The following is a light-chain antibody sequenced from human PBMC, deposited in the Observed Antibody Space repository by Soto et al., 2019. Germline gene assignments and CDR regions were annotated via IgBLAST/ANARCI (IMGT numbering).Light chain of an antibody. Sequence: IQMTQSPASLSASVGDRVSITCRASQSIGTFLNWYQQKPREAPNLLIHTSFTLYSGVPSRFSGTGSGTDFTLTISSLQPEDFATYFCQQAFSAEWTFGQGTKVDIK. V-gene: IGKV1-39*01. J-gene: IGKJ1*01. CDR1: QSIGTF. CDR2: TSF. CDR3: QQAFSAEWT.